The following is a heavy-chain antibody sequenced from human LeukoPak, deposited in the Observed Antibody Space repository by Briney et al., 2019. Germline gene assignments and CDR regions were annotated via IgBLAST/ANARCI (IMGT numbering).Heavy chain of an antibody. CDR2: VYPGDSDT. V-gene: IGHV5-51*01. CDR1: GYSFTSYW. J-gene: IGHJ4*02. CDR3: ARSPAYYYDSSGYYYY. Sequence: GESLKIACKGSGYSFTSYWIGWGRQIPVKDLELMVSVYPGDSDTRYSPSFQGQVTISADKSISTAYLQWSSLKASDTAMYYCARSPAYYYDSSGYYYYWGQGTLVTVSS. D-gene: IGHD3-22*01.